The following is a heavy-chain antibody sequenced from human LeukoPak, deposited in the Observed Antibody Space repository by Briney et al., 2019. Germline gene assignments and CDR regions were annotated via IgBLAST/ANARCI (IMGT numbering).Heavy chain of an antibody. D-gene: IGHD3-22*01. CDR2: IYHSGST. CDR3: ARNGYYYDSSGYIFDY. V-gene: IGHV4-38-2*02. CDR1: GYSISSGYH. Sequence: PSETLSLTCTVSGYSISSGYHWGWIRQPPGKGLEWIGSIYHSGSTYYNPSLKSRVTISVDTSKNQFSLKLRSVNAADTAVYYCARNGYYYDSSGYIFDYWGQGTLVTVSS. J-gene: IGHJ4*02.